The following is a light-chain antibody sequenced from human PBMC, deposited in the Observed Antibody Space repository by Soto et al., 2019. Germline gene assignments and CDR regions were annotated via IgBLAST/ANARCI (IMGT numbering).Light chain of an antibody. CDR3: QQYGSSSLT. CDR2: VAS. CDR1: QSVSSSY. V-gene: IGKV3-20*01. Sequence: EIVLTQSPGTLSLSPGERATLSCRASQSVSSSYLAWYQQKPGQAPRLLIYVASSRATGIPDRFSGSGSGTAFPRTISRLEPEDVAVYYCQQYGSSSLTFGGGTKVEIK. J-gene: IGKJ4*01.